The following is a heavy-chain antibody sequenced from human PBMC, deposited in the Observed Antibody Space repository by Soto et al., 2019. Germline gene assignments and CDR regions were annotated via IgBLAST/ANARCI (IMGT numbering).Heavy chain of an antibody. V-gene: IGHV3-23*01. CDR2: ISGSGGST. CDR3: AKDRHSELELLFYYYGMDV. D-gene: IGHD1-7*01. CDR1: GFTFSSYS. J-gene: IGHJ6*02. Sequence: GGSLRLSCAASGFTFSSYSMNWVRQAPGKGLEWVSAISGSGGSTYYADSVKGRFTISRDNSKNTLYLQMNSLRAEDTAVYYCAKDRHSELELLFYYYGMDVWGQGTTVTVSS.